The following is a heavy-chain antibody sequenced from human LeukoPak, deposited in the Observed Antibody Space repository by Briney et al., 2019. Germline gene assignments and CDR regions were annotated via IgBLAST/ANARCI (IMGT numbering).Heavy chain of an antibody. CDR1: GFTFSSYG. CDR2: ISYDGSNK. J-gene: IGHJ5*02. D-gene: IGHD6-13*01. CDR3: ANSIAAAGLQAPINWFDP. Sequence: GGSLRLSCAASGFTFSSYGMHWARQAPGKGLEGVAVISYDGSNKYYADSVKGRFTISRDNSKNTLYLQMNSLRAEDTAVYYCANSIAAAGLQAPINWFDPWGQGTLVTVSS. V-gene: IGHV3-30*18.